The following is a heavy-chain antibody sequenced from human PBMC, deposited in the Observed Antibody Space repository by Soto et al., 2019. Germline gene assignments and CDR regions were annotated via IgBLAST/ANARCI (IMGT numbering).Heavy chain of an antibody. CDR1: GGTFSSYA. CDR2: IIPIFGTE. CDR3: ARSPRYCSSTSCYLTPDY. D-gene: IGHD2-2*01. J-gene: IGHJ4*02. Sequence: QVQLVQSGAEVKKPGSSVKVSCKASGGTFSSYAISWVRQAPGQGLEWMGGIIPIFGTENYAQKFQGRVTITADESTSTAYMELSSLRSEDTAVYYCARSPRYCSSTSCYLTPDYWGQGTPVTVSS. V-gene: IGHV1-69*01.